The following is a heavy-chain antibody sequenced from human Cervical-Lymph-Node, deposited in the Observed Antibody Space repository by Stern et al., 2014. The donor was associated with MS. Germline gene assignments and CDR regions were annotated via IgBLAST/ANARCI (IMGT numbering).Heavy chain of an antibody. CDR1: GGSFTSGGNS. CDR2: TYYSGNA. J-gene: IGHJ4*02. V-gene: IGHV4-30-2*01. D-gene: IGHD3-16*02. Sequence: QLLLQESGSGLVKPSHTLSLTCAASGGSFTSGGNSWSWIRQPPGQGLVWIGFTYYSGNAYYTPSLESRVTMSVDRSKKQFSLKLSSVTAADTAVYFCARGSYDYASDSYRLLDSWGQGTLITVSS. CDR3: ARGSYDYASDSYRLLDS.